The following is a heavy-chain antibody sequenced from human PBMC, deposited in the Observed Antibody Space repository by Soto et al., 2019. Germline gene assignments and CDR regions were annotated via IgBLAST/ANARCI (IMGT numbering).Heavy chain of an antibody. Sequence: SETLSLTCTVSGCYIRSGSYYWSWIRQHPGKGLEWIGYIYYSGSTYSNPSLKSRVAISVDKSKNQFSLKLSSVTAADTAVYYCAAVRQHYFDFWGQGTLVTVSS. CDR3: AAVRQHYFDF. CDR1: GCYIRSGSYY. V-gene: IGHV4-31*03. J-gene: IGHJ4*02. D-gene: IGHD1-1*01. CDR2: IYYSGST.